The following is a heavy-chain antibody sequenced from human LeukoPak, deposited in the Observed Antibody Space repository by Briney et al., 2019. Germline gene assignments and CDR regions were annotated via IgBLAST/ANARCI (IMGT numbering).Heavy chain of an antibody. V-gene: IGHV1-46*01. CDR3: ARGYGSGSLRFGY. CDR2: INPSGGST. J-gene: IGHJ4*02. D-gene: IGHD3-10*01. Sequence: EASVKVSCKASGYTFTSYYIHWVRQAPGQGLEWMAIINPSGGSTTFAQKFQDRITMTRDTSISTAYMELSRLRSDDTAVYYCARGYGSGSLRFGYWGQGTLVTVSS. CDR1: GYTFTSYY.